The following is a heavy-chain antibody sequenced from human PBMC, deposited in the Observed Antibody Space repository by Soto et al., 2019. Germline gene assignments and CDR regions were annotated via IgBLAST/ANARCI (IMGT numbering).Heavy chain of an antibody. V-gene: IGHV3-23*01. CDR3: VKGSASSRPYYFDY. J-gene: IGHJ4*02. CDR1: GFTFSNYA. CDR2: ITGSGGDT. Sequence: GGSLRLSCAASGFTFSNYAMSWVRQSPGKGLEWVSAITGSGGDTYHADSVKGRFTISRDNTKNTLYLQMNSLKAEDTAVYYCVKGSASSRPYYFDYWGQGTLVTVSS. D-gene: IGHD2-2*01.